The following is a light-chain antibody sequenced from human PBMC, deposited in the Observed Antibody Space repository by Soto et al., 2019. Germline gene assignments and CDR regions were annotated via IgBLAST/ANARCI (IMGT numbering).Light chain of an antibody. CDR3: CSYGATYVT. Sequence: QSALTQPRSVSGSPRQSVTISCTGTSSDVGRFNYVSWYQHHPGKAPKLVIFDVTKRPSGVPDRFSGSKSGNTATLSISGLQADDEANYYCCSYGATYVTFGGGTKLTVL. J-gene: IGLJ2*01. CDR1: SSDVGRFNY. CDR2: DVT. V-gene: IGLV2-11*01.